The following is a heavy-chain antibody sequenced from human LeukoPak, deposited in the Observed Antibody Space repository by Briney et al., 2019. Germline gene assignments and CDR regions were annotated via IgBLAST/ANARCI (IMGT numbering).Heavy chain of an antibody. CDR1: GGSISSSSYY. J-gene: IGHJ4*02. CDR3: ARHPSYDILTGYYTFDY. Sequence: SETLSLTCTVSGGSISSSSYYWGWIRQPPGKGLEWIGSIYYSGSTYYNPSLKSRVTISVDTSKNQFSLKLSSVTAADTAVYYCARHPSYDILTGYYTFDYWGQGTLVTVSS. V-gene: IGHV4-39*01. D-gene: IGHD3-9*01. CDR2: IYYSGST.